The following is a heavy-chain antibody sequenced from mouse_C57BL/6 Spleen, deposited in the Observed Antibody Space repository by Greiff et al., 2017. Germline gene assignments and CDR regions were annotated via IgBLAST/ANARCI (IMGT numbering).Heavy chain of an antibody. J-gene: IGHJ2*01. CDR2: IWGVGST. CDR1: GFSLTSYG. D-gene: IGHD1-1*01. Sequence: VMLVESGPGLVAPSQSLSITCTVSGFSLTSYGVDWVRQSPGKGLEWLGVIWGVGSTNYNSALKSRLSISKDNSKSQVFLKMNSLQTDDTAMYYCASGVTTVPFDYWGQGTTLTVSS. V-gene: IGHV2-6*01. CDR3: ASGVTTVPFDY.